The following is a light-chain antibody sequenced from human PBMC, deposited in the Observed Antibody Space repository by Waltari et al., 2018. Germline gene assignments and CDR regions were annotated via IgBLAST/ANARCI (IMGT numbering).Light chain of an antibody. V-gene: IGLV1-44*01. CDR3: AVWDDSLNGVV. Sequence: QSVLTQPPSASATPGQRVTISCSGSSSNLGSNTVTWYHQLPGTAPQLLIYTNNRRPSGVPDRFSGSKSGTSASLAISGLQSEDEADYYCAVWDDSLNGVVFGGGTKLTVL. J-gene: IGLJ2*01. CDR2: TNN. CDR1: SSNLGSNT.